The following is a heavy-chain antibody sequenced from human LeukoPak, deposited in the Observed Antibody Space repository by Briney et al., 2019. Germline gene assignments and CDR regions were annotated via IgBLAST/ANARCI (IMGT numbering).Heavy chain of an antibody. Sequence: ASVKVSCKASGYTFAGYYMHWVRQAPGQGLEWMGWINPNSGGTNYAQKFQGWVTMTRDTSISTAYMELSRLRSDDTAVYYCAREAAGEQQVEGPLDYWGQGTLVTVSS. V-gene: IGHV1-2*04. CDR2: INPNSGGT. CDR3: AREAAGEQQVEGPLDY. D-gene: IGHD6-13*01. CDR1: GYTFAGYY. J-gene: IGHJ4*02.